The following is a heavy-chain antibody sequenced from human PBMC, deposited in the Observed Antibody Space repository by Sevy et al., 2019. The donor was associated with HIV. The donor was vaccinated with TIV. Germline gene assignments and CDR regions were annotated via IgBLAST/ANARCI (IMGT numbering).Heavy chain of an antibody. CDR2: ISGSGSNT. V-gene: IGHV3-23*01. CDR3: AKAPPNYDILTTSLDC. D-gene: IGHD3-9*01. CDR1: GFTSSSYA. J-gene: IGHJ4*02. Sequence: GGSLRLSCAASGFTSSSYAMSWVRQAPGKGLEWVSIISGSGSNTYYADSVKGRFTISRDNSKNTLYLQMNTLRAEDTAVYYSAKAPPNYDILTTSLDCWGQGTLVTVSS.